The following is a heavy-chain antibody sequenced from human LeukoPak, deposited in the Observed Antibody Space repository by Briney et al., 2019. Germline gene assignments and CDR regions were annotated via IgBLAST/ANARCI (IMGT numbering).Heavy chain of an antibody. J-gene: IGHJ3*02. CDR2: ISYDGSNK. CDR3: AKDHGGIAI. V-gene: IGHV3-30*18. Sequence: GGSLRLSCAASGFTFSSYCMHWVRQAPGKGLEWVAVISYDGSNKYYADSVKGRFTISRDNSKNTLYLQMNSLRAEDTAVYYCAKDHGGIAIWGQGTMVTVSS. D-gene: IGHD6-13*01. CDR1: GFTFSSYC.